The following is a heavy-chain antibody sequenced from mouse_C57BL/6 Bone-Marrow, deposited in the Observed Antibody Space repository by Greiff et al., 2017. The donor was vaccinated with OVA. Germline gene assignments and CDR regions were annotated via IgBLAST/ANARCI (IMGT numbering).Heavy chain of an antibody. CDR1: GFTFSDYY. Sequence: EVQLQESGGGLVQPGGSLKLSCAASGFTFSDYYMSWVRQTPEKRLEWVAYISNGGGSTYYPDTVKGRFTISRDNAKNTLYLQMSRLKSEDTAMYYCARRFAYWGRGTLVTVSA. V-gene: IGHV5-12*01. J-gene: IGHJ3*01. CDR2: ISNGGGST. CDR3: ARRFAY.